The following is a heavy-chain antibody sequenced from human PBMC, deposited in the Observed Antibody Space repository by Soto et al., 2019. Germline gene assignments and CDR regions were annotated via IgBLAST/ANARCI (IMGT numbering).Heavy chain of an antibody. D-gene: IGHD6-13*01. V-gene: IGHV4-39*01. J-gene: IGHJ6*02. CDR2: IYYSGST. Sequence: SETLSLTCTVSGGSFSSSTYYWGWIRQPPGKGLEWIGSIYYSGSTYYNPSLKSRVTISVDTSKNQFSLKLSSVTAADTAVYYCASRYSSSWFYYYYGMDVWGQGTTVTVSS. CDR3: ASRYSSSWFYYYYGMDV. CDR1: GGSFSSSTYY.